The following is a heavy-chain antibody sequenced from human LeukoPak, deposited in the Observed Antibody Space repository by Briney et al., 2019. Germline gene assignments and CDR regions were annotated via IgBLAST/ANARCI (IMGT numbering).Heavy chain of an antibody. V-gene: IGHV3-11*01. CDR1: GFTFSDYY. D-gene: IGHD3-22*01. CDR3: ARGLYYYDSSGYYDEYFQH. Sequence: GGSLRLACAASGFTFSDYYMSWIRQAAGKGLEWVSYISSSGSTIYYGDSVKGRFNISRDNAKNSLYLQMNSLRAEDTAVYYCARGLYYYDSSGYYDEYFQHWGQGTLVTVSS. J-gene: IGHJ1*01. CDR2: ISSSGSTI.